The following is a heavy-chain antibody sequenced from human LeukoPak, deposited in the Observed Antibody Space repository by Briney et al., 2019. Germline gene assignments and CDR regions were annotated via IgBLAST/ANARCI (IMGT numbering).Heavy chain of an antibody. CDR2: ITSSGTTI. J-gene: IGHJ5*02. Sequence: GGSLRLSCAASGFTFSSYEMNWVRQAPGKGLEWVSYITSSGTTIYYADSVRGRFTISRDNAKNSLYLQMNSLRAEDTAVYCCASWGYCSSISCYGGNWFDPWGQGTLVTVSS. CDR3: ASWGYCSSISCYGGNWFDP. D-gene: IGHD2-2*01. V-gene: IGHV3-48*03. CDR1: GFTFSSYE.